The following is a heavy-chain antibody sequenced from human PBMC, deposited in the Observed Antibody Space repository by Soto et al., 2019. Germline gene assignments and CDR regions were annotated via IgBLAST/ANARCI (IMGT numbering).Heavy chain of an antibody. CDR1: GYSFTSYW. J-gene: IGHJ6*02. D-gene: IGHD6-6*01. CDR2: IYPGDSDT. V-gene: IGHV5-51*01. Sequence: RESLKISCKGSGYSFTSYWIGWVRQMPGKGLEWMGIIYPGDSDTRYSPSFQGQVTISADKSISTAYLQWSSLKASDTAMYYCARVIAARPWYYGMDVWGQGTTVTVSS. CDR3: ARVIAARPWYYGMDV.